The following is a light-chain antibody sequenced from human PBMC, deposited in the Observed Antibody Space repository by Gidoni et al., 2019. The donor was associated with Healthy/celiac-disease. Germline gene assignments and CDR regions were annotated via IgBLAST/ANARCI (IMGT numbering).Light chain of an antibody. CDR2: SNN. CDR3: AAWDDSLNGWV. Sequence: QSVLTQPPSASGPPGQRVTISCSGSSSNIGSNTVNWYQQLPGTAPKLLIYSNNQRPPGVPDRFSGSKSGTSASLAISGLQSEDEADYYCAAWDDSLNGWVFGGGTKLTVL. V-gene: IGLV1-44*01. J-gene: IGLJ3*02. CDR1: SSNIGSNT.